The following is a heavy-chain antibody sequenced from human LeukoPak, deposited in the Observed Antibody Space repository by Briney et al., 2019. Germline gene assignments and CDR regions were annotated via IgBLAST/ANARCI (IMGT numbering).Heavy chain of an antibody. V-gene: IGHV3-43*02. D-gene: IGHD3-22*01. J-gene: IGHJ5*02. Sequence: PGGSLRLSCAASGFTFDDYAMHWVRQAPGKGLEWVSLISGDGGSTYYADSVKGRFTISRDNSKNSLYLQMNSLRTEDTALYYCVKGKWLLLSWGQGTLVTVSS. CDR1: GFTFDDYA. CDR3: VKGKWLLLS. CDR2: ISGDGGST.